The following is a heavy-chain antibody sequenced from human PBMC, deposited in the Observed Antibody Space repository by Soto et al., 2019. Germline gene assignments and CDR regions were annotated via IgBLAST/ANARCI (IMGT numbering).Heavy chain of an antibody. V-gene: IGHV3-30*18. CDR2: ISYDGSNK. Sequence: TGGSLRLSCAASGFTFSSYGMHWVRQAPGKGLEWVAVISYDGSNKYYADSVKGRFTISRDNSKNTLYLQMNSLRAEDTAVYYCAKEYYYDSSGSLPRGYWGQGTLVTVSS. CDR1: GFTFSSYG. CDR3: AKEYYYDSSGSLPRGY. J-gene: IGHJ4*02. D-gene: IGHD3-22*01.